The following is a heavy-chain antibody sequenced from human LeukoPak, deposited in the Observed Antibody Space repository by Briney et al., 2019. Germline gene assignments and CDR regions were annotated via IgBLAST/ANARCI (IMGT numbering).Heavy chain of an antibody. CDR1: GITLSNYG. V-gene: IGHV3-23*01. J-gene: IGHJ4*02. CDR3: ARGEDILTG. D-gene: IGHD3-9*01. CDR2: LSGSGGGT. Sequence: GGSLRLSCAVSGITLSNYGMSWVRQAPGKGLEWVAGLSGSGGGTNYADSVQGRFTISRDNPKNTLYLQMNSLRAEDTAVYYCARGEDILTGWSQGTLVTVSS.